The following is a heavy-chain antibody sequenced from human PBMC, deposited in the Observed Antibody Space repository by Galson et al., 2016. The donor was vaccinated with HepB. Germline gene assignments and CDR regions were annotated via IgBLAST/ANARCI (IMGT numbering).Heavy chain of an antibody. V-gene: IGHV3-74*01. CDR2: ISPDGTTT. D-gene: IGHD3-3*02. Sequence: SLRLSCAASGFIFSSDWMHWVRQVPGKGLVWVSRISPDGTTTIYADSVKGRFTISRDNGKNTLYMQMNSLRVEDTAVYFCARDLSAYQPYYYGIDVWGQGTTVTVSS. J-gene: IGHJ6*02. CDR3: ARDLSAYQPYYYGIDV. CDR1: GFIFSSDW.